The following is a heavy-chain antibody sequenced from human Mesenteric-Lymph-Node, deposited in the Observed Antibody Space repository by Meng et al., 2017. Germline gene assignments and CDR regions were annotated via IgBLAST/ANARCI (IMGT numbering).Heavy chain of an antibody. CDR1: GGFTCSGYYL. J-gene: IGHJ4*02. CDR3: TPLYGDSIS. D-gene: IGHD4-17*01. V-gene: IGHV4-4*02. Sequence: GELRASGPGLVKQSQALARTCTVAGGFTCSGYYLWSWVRPAPGKGLGLIGEVSHSGRTNYNPSVKSRVSMSVDKSQNHFYLRLSSVTAADTAVYYCTPLYGDSISWGQGTLVTVSS. CDR2: VSHSGRT.